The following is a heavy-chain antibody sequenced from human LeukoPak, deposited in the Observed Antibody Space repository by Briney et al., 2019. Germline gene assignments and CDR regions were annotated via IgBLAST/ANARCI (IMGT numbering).Heavy chain of an antibody. V-gene: IGHV4-59*01. D-gene: IGHD5-12*01. CDR3: ARGRGYSGYFADY. CDR2: IYYSGST. Sequence: PSETLSLTCTVSGGSISSYYWSWIRQPPGKGLEWIGYIYYSGSTNYNPSLKSRVTISVDTSKNQFSLKLSSVTAADTAVYYCARGRGYSGYFADYWGQGTLVTVSS. J-gene: IGHJ4*02. CDR1: GGSISSYY.